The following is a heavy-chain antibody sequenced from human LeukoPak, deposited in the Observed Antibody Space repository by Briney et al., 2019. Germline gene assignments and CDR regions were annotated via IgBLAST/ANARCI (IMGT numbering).Heavy chain of an antibody. V-gene: IGHV1-69*13. J-gene: IGHJ4*02. D-gene: IGHD6-19*01. CDR3: ARAVGDSYSSGWVFDY. Sequence: SVKVTCKASGYTFTGYYTHWVRQAPGQGLEWMGGIIPIFGTANYAQKFQGRVTITADESTSTAYMELSSLRSEDTAVYYCARAVGDSYSSGWVFDYWGQGTLVTVSS. CDR2: IIPIFGTA. CDR1: GYTFTGYY.